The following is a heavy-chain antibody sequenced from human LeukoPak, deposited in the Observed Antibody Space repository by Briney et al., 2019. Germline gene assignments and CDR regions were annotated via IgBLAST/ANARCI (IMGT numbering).Heavy chain of an antibody. Sequence: GGSLRLSCAASGFTFSSYWMNRVRQAPGKGLVWVSRIASDGSSTTYADSVKGRFSISRDNAKNTLYLQMNSLRVEDTAVYYCARGRPHGNDYWGQGTLVTVSS. CDR3: ARGRPHGNDY. CDR2: IASDGSST. D-gene: IGHD4-23*01. J-gene: IGHJ4*02. V-gene: IGHV3-74*01. CDR1: GFTFSSYW.